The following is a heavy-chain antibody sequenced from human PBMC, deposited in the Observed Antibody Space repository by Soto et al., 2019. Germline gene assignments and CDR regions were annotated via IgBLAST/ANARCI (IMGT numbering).Heavy chain of an antibody. V-gene: IGHV3-11*01. D-gene: IGHD1-1*01. CDR2: ISSSGSTI. CDR1: GFTFSDYY. CDR3: SGYNQVVQPTPPHFDY. J-gene: IGHJ4*02. Sequence: GGSLRLSCAASGFTFSDYYMSWIRQAPGKGLEWVSYISSSGSTIYYADSVKGRFTISRDNAKNSLYLQMNSLRAEDTAVFYYSGYNQVVQPTPPHFDYWGQGTLVTVSS.